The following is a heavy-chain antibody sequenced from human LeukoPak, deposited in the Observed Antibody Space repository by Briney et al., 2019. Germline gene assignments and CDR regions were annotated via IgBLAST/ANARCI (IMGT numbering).Heavy chain of an antibody. J-gene: IGHJ5*02. D-gene: IGHD2-8*01. CDR1: GITFTNAW. CDR3: TTDRMIYATNWAVSWFDP. V-gene: IGHV3-15*01. Sequence: GGSMRLSCAASGITFTNAWLTWVRQAPGKGLEWVGRVKTKGDGGAADYAAPVKGRFTISRDDSTKTLYLQMNSLKTEDTAVYYCTTDRMIYATNWAVSWFDPWGQGTLVTVSS. CDR2: VKTKGDGGAA.